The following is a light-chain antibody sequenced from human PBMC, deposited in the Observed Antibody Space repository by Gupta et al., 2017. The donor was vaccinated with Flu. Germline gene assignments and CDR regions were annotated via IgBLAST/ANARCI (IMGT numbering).Light chain of an antibody. CDR1: QSVTSN. V-gene: IGKV3-15*01. CDR2: AAS. CDR3: QQYNNWPQT. Sequence: VMTQSPATLSVSPGERATLSCRASQSVTSNLAWYQQKPGHAPRLLIYAASARATGIPARFSGSGSGTEFTLTISSLQSEDFAVYYCQQYNNWPQTFGQGTKVDIK. J-gene: IGKJ1*01.